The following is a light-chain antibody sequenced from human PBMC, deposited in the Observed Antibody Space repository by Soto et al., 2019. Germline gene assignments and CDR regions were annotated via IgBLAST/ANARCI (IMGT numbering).Light chain of an antibody. CDR3: QQYDSYPLT. CDR1: QSISSW. Sequence: DTQMTQSPSTLSASVGDRVTITCRASQSISSWLAWYQQKPGKAPKLLIYKASTLQSGVPSSFSGGGSGTEFTLTISSLQPDDFATYYYQQYDSYPLTFGGGTKVEIK. CDR2: KAS. J-gene: IGKJ4*01. V-gene: IGKV1-5*03.